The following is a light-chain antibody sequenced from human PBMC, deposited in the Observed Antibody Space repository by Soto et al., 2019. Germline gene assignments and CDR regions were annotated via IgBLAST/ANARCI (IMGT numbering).Light chain of an antibody. CDR1: SSDVGSYNL. J-gene: IGLJ1*01. V-gene: IGLV2-23*02. Sequence: QSVLTQPASVSGSPGQSITISCTGTSSDVGSYNLVSWYQQHPGKAPKLMIYEVSKRPSGVSNRFSGSKSGTTASLTISGLQVGDEADYYCCSYAGSSTYVFGTGTKVTVL. CDR2: EVS. CDR3: CSYAGSSTYV.